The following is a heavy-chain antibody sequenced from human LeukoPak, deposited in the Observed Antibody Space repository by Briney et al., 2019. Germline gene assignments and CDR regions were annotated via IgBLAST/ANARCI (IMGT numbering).Heavy chain of an antibody. CDR1: GFTFSSYG. CDR3: ARDPSGYATSPPDY. CDR2: IWYDGSNK. J-gene: IGHJ4*02. Sequence: PGGSLRLSCAASGFTFSSYGMNWVRQAPGKGLEWVAVIWYDGSNKDYVDSVKGRFTISRDNSKNTLYLQMNSLRVEDTAVYYCARDPSGYATSPPDYWGQGTLVTVSS. D-gene: IGHD5-12*01. V-gene: IGHV3-33*01.